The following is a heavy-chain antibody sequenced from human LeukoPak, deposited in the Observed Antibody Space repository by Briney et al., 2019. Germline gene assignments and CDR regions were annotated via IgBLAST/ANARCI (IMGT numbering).Heavy chain of an antibody. CDR3: AREEGSESYYNVREHRNNWFDP. CDR2: IYPNRGGT. J-gene: IGHJ5*02. D-gene: IGHD3-10*01. V-gene: IGHV1-2*02. Sequence: ASVKVPCKASGYTFTGYYMHWVRQAPVQGLEWMEWIYPNRGGTNYAQKFQGRVTMTRDTSISTDYMELSRLRSDDTAVYYCAREEGSESYYNVREHRNNWFDPLGQGTLVTVSS. CDR1: GYTFTGYY.